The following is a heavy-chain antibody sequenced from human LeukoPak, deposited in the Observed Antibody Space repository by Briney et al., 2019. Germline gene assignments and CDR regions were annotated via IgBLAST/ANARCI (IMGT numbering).Heavy chain of an antibody. CDR3: TTLGYHLDP. D-gene: IGHD3-22*01. J-gene: IGHJ5*02. CDR2: FAGSDTTT. Sequence: GGSLRLSCAASGFDFGAYEMNWVRQAPGKGLEWVAYFAGSDTTTYYADSVKGRFIISRDNARNSLYLQMNSLRAEDTALYYCTTLGYHLDPWGQGTLVTVSS. CDR1: GFDFGAYE. V-gene: IGHV3-48*03.